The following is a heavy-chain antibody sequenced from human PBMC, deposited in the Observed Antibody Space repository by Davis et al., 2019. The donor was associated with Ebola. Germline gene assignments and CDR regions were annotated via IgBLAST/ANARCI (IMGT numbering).Heavy chain of an antibody. J-gene: IGHJ6*02. CDR1: GGSISSSSYY. Sequence: SETLSLTCTVSGGSISSSSYYWGWIRQPPGKGLEWIGSIYYSGSTYYNPSLKSRVTISVDTSKNQFSLKLSSVTAADTAVYYCARVVYDFWSGYYTLGGMDVWGQGTTVTVSS. V-gene: IGHV4-39*07. D-gene: IGHD3-3*01. CDR2: IYYSGST. CDR3: ARVVYDFWSGYYTLGGMDV.